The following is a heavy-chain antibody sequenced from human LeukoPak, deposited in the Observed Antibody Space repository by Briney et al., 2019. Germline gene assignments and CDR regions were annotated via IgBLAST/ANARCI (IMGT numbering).Heavy chain of an antibody. J-gene: IGHJ4*02. CDR1: GGSISSSSNY. CDR2: IYCSGET. V-gene: IGHV4-39*07. D-gene: IGHD3-10*01. CDR3: ARGVVGVVYYFDY. Sequence: PSETLSLTCNASGGSISSSSNYWVWIRQPPGKGLEWIGTIYCSGETFYNPSLKSRVTMSLDTSKNQFSLKVTSMTAADTAVYFCARGVVGVVYYFDYWGQGTLVTVSS.